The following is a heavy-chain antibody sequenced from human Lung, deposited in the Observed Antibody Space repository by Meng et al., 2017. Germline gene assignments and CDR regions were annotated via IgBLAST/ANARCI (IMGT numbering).Heavy chain of an antibody. J-gene: IGHJ4*02. D-gene: IGHD6-13*01. CDR1: GFTFSSYG. V-gene: IGHV3-33*01. CDR3: ARGGWYSSSSRIDY. CDR2: IWYDGSNK. Sequence: VQLVELGGGVVQPGRSLRLSCAASGFTFSSYGMHWVRQAPGKGLEWVAVIWYDGSNKYYADSVKGRFTISRDNSKNTLYLQMNSLRAEDTAVYYCARGGWYSSSSRIDYWGQGTLVTVSS.